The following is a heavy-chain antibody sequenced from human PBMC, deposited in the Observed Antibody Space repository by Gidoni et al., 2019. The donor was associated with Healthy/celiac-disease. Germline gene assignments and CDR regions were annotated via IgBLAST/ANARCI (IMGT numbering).Heavy chain of an antibody. CDR1: GASISSGSYY. CDR3: ARDPGGSSWYPWYFDL. V-gene: IGHV4-61*02. J-gene: IGHJ2*01. Sequence: QLQLQASGPGLVTPSQTLSLTCTVSGASISSGSYYWSWIRQPAGKGLEWIGRIYTSGSTNYNPSLKSRVTISVDTSKNQFSRKLSSVTAADTAVYYCARDPGGSSWYPWYFDLWGRGTLVTVSS. CDR2: IYTSGST. D-gene: IGHD6-13*01.